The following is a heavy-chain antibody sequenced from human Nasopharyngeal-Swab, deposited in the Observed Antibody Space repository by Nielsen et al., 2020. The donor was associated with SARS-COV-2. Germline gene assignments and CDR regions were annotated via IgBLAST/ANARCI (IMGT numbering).Heavy chain of an antibody. V-gene: IGHV4-61*02. CDR2: IYTSGSS. Sequence: SETLSLTCTVSGGSFSSGSYYWSWIRQPDGKGLEWIGRIYTSGSSNYNPSLKSRVTISVDTSKNQFSLKLSSVTAADTAVYYCAREGMATTTPYWGQGTLVTVSS. D-gene: IGHD5-24*01. CDR3: AREGMATTTPY. J-gene: IGHJ4*02. CDR1: GGSFSSGSYY.